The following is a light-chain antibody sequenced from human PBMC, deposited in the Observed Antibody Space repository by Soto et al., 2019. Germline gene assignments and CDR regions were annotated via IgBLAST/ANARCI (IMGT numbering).Light chain of an antibody. CDR3: SSYTRSSTRV. J-gene: IGLJ3*02. CDR1: SSDVGGYNY. V-gene: IGLV2-14*01. Sequence: QSVLTQPASVSGSPGQSITISCTGTSSDVGGYNYVSWYQQHPGKAPKLMIYEVSNRPSGVSNRFSGSKSGNTASLTISGLQAEDGADYYCSSYTRSSTRVFGGGTKLTVL. CDR2: EVS.